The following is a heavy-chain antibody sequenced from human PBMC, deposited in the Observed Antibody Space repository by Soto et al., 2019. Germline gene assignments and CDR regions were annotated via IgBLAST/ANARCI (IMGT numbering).Heavy chain of an antibody. CDR1: GFTFSNAW. Sequence: GGSLRLSCAASGFTFSNAWMSWVRQAPGKGLEWVGRIKSKTDGGTTDYAAPVKGRFTISRDDSKNTMYLQMNSLKTEDTAVYYCTTDYYDSSGPFDYWGQGTLVTVSS. CDR2: IKSKTDGGTT. CDR3: TTDYYDSSGPFDY. D-gene: IGHD3-22*01. J-gene: IGHJ4*02. V-gene: IGHV3-15*01.